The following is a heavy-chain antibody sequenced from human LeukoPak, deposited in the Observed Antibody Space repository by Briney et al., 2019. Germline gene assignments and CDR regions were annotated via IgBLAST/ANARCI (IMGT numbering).Heavy chain of an antibody. Sequence: SETLSLTCTVSGGSISSYYWSWIRQPPGKGLEWIGYIYYSGSTNYNPSLKSRVTISVDTSKNQFSLKLSSVTAADTAVYYCARRPDILTGWTAFDYWGQGTLVTVSS. J-gene: IGHJ4*02. D-gene: IGHD3-9*01. V-gene: IGHV4-59*01. CDR3: ARRPDILTGWTAFDY. CDR1: GGSISSYY. CDR2: IYYSGST.